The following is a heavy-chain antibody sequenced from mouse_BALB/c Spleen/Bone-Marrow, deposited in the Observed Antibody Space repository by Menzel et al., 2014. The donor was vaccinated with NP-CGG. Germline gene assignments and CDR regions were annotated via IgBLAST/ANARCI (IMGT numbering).Heavy chain of an antibody. CDR3: ARGTTGYFDY. Sequence: VNLVESGPGLVAPSQSLSITCTVSGFSLTSYGVHWLRQPPGKGLEWLGVIWAGGVTNYNSALMSRLSISKDNSKNQVFLKMNSLQTDDTAMYYCARGTTGYFDYWGQGTTLTVSS. J-gene: IGHJ2*01. D-gene: IGHD1-1*01. CDR1: GFSLTSYG. V-gene: IGHV2-9*02. CDR2: IWAGGVT.